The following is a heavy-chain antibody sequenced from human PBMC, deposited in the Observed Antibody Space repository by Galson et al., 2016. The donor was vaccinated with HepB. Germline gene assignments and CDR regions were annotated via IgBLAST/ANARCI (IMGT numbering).Heavy chain of an antibody. J-gene: IGHJ6*02. D-gene: IGHD3-16*01. Sequence: SLRLSCAASGFTFSSYAMHWVRQAPGKGLDWVAIISFDGTNKFYADSVKGRFTIPRDNSKNTLYLQITSLRPEDTAVFYCARDWGHYGMDVWGQGTTVTVSS. V-gene: IGHV3-30*04. CDR3: ARDWGHYGMDV. CDR1: GFTFSSYA. CDR2: ISFDGTNK.